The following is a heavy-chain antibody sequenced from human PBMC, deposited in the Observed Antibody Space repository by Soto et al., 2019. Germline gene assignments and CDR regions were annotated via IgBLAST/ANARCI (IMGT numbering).Heavy chain of an antibody. V-gene: IGHV3-11*05. D-gene: IGHD5-12*01. CDR3: ARGRGGSGYDFFSYYFDY. Sequence: QVLLVESGGGLVKPGGSLRLSFAASGFTFSDYYMSWIRQAPGKGLEWVSYISSSSSYTNYADSVKGRFTISRDNAKNSLYLQMNSLRAEDTAVYYCARGRGGSGYDFFSYYFDYWGQGTLGTVSS. J-gene: IGHJ4*02. CDR2: ISSSSSYT. CDR1: GFTFSDYY.